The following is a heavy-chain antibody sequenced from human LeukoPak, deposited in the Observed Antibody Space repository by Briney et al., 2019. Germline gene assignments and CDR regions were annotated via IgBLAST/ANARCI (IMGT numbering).Heavy chain of an antibody. V-gene: IGHV4-4*07. CDR2: IYTIGST. D-gene: IGHD3-10*01. CDR1: GASISSYN. J-gene: IGHJ5*02. CDR3: ARDFYYGSGSQPFDP. Sequence: PSETLSLTCTVSGASISSYNWSWIRQPAGKGLEWIGRIYTIGSTDYNPSLKSRVTMSVDTSKNQFSLKVRSVTAADTAIYYCARDFYYGSGSQPFDPWGQGTLVTVSS.